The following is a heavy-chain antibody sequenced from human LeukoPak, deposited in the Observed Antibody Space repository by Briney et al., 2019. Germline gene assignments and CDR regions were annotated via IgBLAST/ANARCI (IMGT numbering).Heavy chain of an antibody. D-gene: IGHD2-15*01. CDR2: IFHTGRT. Sequence: PSETLSLTCSVSGGSINSSRYYWGWIRQPPGKGLERIGTIFHTGRTYYNPSLKSRVTISVDTSKTQFSLRLSSVTAADTAVYYCALQAATTWFDPWGRGALVTASS. J-gene: IGHJ5*02. V-gene: IGHV4-39*01. CDR3: ALQAATTWFDP. CDR1: GGSINSSRYY.